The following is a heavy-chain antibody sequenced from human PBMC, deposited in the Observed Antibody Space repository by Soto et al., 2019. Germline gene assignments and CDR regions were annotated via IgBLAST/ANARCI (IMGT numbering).Heavy chain of an antibody. CDR2: TSTYNGNT. CDR3: TRERNSASGRGFNPTSWFDL. CDR1: GYTFTSYG. Sequence: QVQLVQSGAEVKKPGASVKVSCQASGYTFTSYGITWVRQAPGQGLGWMGWTSTYNGNTNYAQKLQGRVTMTTDTSTSTAYMEPRRLRSADTAVYFCTRERNSASGRGFNPTSWFDLWGQGSLVTVSS. V-gene: IGHV1-18*01. D-gene: IGHD1-1*01. J-gene: IGHJ5*02.